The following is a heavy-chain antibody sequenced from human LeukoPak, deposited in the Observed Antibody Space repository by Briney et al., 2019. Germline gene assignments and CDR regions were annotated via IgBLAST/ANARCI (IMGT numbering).Heavy chain of an antibody. V-gene: IGHV4-59*01. CDR3: ARGSYDSSGYARFDP. CDR2: IYYSGST. D-gene: IGHD3-22*01. CDR1: GGSISSYY. J-gene: IGHJ5*02. Sequence: SETLSLTCTVSGGSISSYYWSWIRQPPAKGREWIGYIYYSGSTNYNPSLKSRVTISVDTSKNQFSLKLSSVTAADTAVYYCARGSYDSSGYARFDPWGQGTLVTVSS.